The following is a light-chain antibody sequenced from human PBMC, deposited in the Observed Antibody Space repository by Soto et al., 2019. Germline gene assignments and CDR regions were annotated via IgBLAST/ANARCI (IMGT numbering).Light chain of an antibody. V-gene: IGKV1-6*01. CDR1: RGVGHD. J-gene: IGKJ4*01. CDR3: LQYYDNPLT. CDR2: YAS. Sequence: AIQMTQSPSSLSASVGDTVTITCRASRGVGHDLGWYQQKPGKAPKLLIYYASTLPSGVPSRFSGSGSGTDFTLTISSLQAEDFATYYCLQYYDNPLTFGGGTKVEI.